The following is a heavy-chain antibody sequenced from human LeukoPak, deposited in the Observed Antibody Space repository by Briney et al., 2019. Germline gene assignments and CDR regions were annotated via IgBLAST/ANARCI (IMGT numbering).Heavy chain of an antibody. Sequence: SETLSLTCTVSGYSISSGYYWGWTRQPPGKGLEWIGSIYHSGSTYYNPSLKSRVTISVDTSKNQFSLKLSSVTAADTAVYYCARVDMAFDYWGQGTLVTVSS. J-gene: IGHJ4*02. CDR3: ARVDMAFDY. CDR2: IYHSGST. CDR1: GYSISSGYY. V-gene: IGHV4-38-2*02. D-gene: IGHD2-15*01.